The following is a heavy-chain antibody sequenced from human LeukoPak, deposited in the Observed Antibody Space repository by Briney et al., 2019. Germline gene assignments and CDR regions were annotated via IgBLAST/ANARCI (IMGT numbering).Heavy chain of an antibody. J-gene: IGHJ5*02. D-gene: IGHD3-9*01. CDR1: GFTFSSYA. CDR2: ISSSSSYT. CDR3: ARLRYFDYWFDP. V-gene: IGHV3-11*03. Sequence: GGSLRLSCAASGFTFSSYAMSWIRQAPGKGLEWVSYISSSSSYTNYADSVKGRFTISRDNAKNSLYLQMNSLRAEDTAVYYCARLRYFDYWFDPWGQGTLVTVSS.